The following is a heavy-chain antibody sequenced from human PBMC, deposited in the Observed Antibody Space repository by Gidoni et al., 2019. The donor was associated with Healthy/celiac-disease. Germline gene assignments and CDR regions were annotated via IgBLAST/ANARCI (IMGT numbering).Heavy chain of an antibody. V-gene: IGHV5-10-1*03. CDR2: IDPSDSYT. Sequence: DVQLVQSGAEVKKPGASLRISCKGSGYSFTSYWISWVRQMPGKGLEWMGRIDPSDSYTNYSPSFQGHVTISADKSISTAYLQWSSLKASDTAMYYCARLDYYDSSEARQDLDYWGQGTLVTVSS. J-gene: IGHJ4*02. D-gene: IGHD3-22*01. CDR1: GYSFTSYW. CDR3: ARLDYYDSSEARQDLDY.